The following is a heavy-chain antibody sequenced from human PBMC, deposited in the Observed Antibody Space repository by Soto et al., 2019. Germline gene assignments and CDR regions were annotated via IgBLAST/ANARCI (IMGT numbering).Heavy chain of an antibody. CDR2: ISAYNGNT. CDR1: GYTFTSYG. Sequence: ASVKVSCKASGYTFTSYGISWVRQAPGQGLEWMGWISAYNGNTNYAQKLQGRVTMTTDTSTSTAYMELRSLRSDDTAVYYCATAIAARPYADYYRMDVWGQGTTVTVSS. J-gene: IGHJ6*02. V-gene: IGHV1-18*01. CDR3: ATAIAARPYADYYRMDV. D-gene: IGHD6-6*01.